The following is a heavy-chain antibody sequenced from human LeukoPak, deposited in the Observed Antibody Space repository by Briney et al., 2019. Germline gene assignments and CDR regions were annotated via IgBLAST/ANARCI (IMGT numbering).Heavy chain of an antibody. D-gene: IGHD4-17*01. J-gene: IGHJ4*02. Sequence: SETLSLTCTVSGGSISGSYWSWIRQPPGKGLEWIAYMYNSGSTNYNPSLKSRVTISIDMSTNQFSLKMSSLTAGEPAIYYTARGIESCGDYGYWGQGMLVTVSS. V-gene: IGHV4-59*01. CDR2: MYNSGST. CDR3: ARGIESCGDYGY. CDR1: GGSISGSY.